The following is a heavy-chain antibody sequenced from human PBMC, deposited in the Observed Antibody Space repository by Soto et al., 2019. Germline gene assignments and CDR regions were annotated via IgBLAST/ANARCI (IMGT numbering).Heavy chain of an antibody. Sequence: SETLSLTWTVSGGSISSYYWSWIRQPPGKGLEWIGYIYYSGSTNYNPSLKSRVTISVDTSKNQFSLKLSSVTAADTAVYYCARYNDYGDAFDIWGQGTMVTVSS. CDR2: IYYSGST. V-gene: IGHV4-59*01. J-gene: IGHJ3*02. CDR1: GGSISSYY. D-gene: IGHD4-17*01. CDR3: ARYNDYGDAFDI.